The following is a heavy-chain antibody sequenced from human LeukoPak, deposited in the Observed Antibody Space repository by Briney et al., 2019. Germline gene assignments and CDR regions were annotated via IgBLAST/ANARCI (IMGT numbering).Heavy chain of an antibody. CDR1: GFTFSSYE. D-gene: IGHD6-6*01. CDR2: ISGGGSSI. CDR3: ARDYASSSGNVFDY. V-gene: IGHV3-48*03. Sequence: RPGGSLRLSCAVSGFTFSSYEMNWVRQAPGEGLEWVSYISGGGSSIYYADSVKGRFTTSRDNPKNSLYLQMNSLRAEDTAIYYCARDYASSSGNVFDYWGPGTLVTVSS. J-gene: IGHJ4*02.